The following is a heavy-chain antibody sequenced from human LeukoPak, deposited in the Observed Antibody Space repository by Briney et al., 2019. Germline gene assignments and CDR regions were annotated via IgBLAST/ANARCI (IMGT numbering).Heavy chain of an antibody. D-gene: IGHD5-18*01. CDR3: ASGYKTFDP. J-gene: IGHJ5*02. V-gene: IGHV4-59*01. CDR2: IHYSEST. Sequence: SEALSLTCTVSGVSISNYYWNWVRQFPGKGLEWIGYIHYSESTNYNPSLKSRVTISADTSKNQFSLKLRSVTAADAAVYYCASGYKTFDPWGQESLVTVSS. CDR1: GVSISNYY.